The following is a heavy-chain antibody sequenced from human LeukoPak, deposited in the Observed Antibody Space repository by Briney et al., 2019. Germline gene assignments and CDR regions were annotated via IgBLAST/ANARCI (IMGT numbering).Heavy chain of an antibody. V-gene: IGHV1-18*01. CDR3: ARLVFYYYDSSGYRFDY. D-gene: IGHD3-22*01. Sequence: VASVKVSCKASGYIFISYGISWLRQAPGQGLEWMGWISTYNGNTNYAQKLQGRVTMTTDTSTSTAYMELRSLRSDDTAVYYCARLVFYYYDSSGYRFDYWGQGTLVTVSS. CDR1: GYIFISYG. CDR2: ISTYNGNT. J-gene: IGHJ4*02.